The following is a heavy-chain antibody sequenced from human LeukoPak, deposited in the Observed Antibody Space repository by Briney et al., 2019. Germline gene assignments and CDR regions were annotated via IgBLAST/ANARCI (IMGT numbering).Heavy chain of an antibody. CDR2: IRNDGTNK. D-gene: IGHD3-22*01. CDR3: AKAVHYYDSSGYYPFDY. Sequence: PGGSLRLSCAASGFTFGSYGMHWVRQAPGKGLEWVAFIRNDGTNKYYADSVKGRFTISRDNSKNTLYLQMNSLRAEDTAVYYCAKAVHYYDSSGYYPFDYWGQGTLVTVSS. V-gene: IGHV3-30*02. J-gene: IGHJ4*02. CDR1: GFTFGSYG.